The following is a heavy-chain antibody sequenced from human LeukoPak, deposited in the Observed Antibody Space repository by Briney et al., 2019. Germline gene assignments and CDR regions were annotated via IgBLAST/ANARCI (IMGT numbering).Heavy chain of an antibody. D-gene: IGHD6-19*01. V-gene: IGHV4-59*01. Sequence: PSQTLSLTCTVSGGSMSGYYWSWIRQPPGKGLEWIGYIYYSGSTNYNPSLKSRVTMSVDTSKNQFSLKLTSVTAADTAVYSCARGSGWYSPWGQGTLVTVSS. CDR1: GGSMSGYY. CDR3: ARGSGWYSP. J-gene: IGHJ5*02. CDR2: IYYSGST.